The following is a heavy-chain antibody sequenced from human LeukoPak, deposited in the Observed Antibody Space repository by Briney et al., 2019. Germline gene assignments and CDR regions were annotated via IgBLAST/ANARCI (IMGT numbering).Heavy chain of an antibody. D-gene: IGHD6-13*01. V-gene: IGHV4-39*07. CDR1: GGSISSSSYY. Sequence: SETLSLTCTVSGGSISSSSYYWGWIRQPPGKGLEWIGSIYYSGSTYYNPSLKSRVTISVDTSKNQFSLKLSSVTAADTAVYYCAREEWSQQLVRLGWGQGTLVTVSS. CDR2: IYYSGST. CDR3: AREEWSQQLVRLG. J-gene: IGHJ4*02.